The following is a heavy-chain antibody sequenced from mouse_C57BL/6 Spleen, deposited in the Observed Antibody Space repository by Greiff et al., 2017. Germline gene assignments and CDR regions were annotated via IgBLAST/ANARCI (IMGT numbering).Heavy chain of an antibody. J-gene: IGHJ1*03. CDR3: AIRIADEYDGGYWYFDV. CDR2: IHPSDSDT. D-gene: IGHD2-4*01. V-gene: IGHV1-74*01. CDR1: GYTFTSYW. Sequence: VQLQQPGAELVKPGASVKVSCKASGYTFTSYWMHWVKQRPGQGLEWIGRIHPSDSDTNYNQKFKGKATLTVDKSSSTAYRQLSSLTSEDSAVYYCAIRIADEYDGGYWYFDVWGTGTTVTVSS.